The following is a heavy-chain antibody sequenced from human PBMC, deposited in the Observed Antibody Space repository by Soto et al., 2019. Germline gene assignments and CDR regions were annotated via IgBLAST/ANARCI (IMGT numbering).Heavy chain of an antibody. CDR1: GFTFSSYA. J-gene: IGHJ4*02. Sequence: PGGSLRLSCAASGFTFSSYAMHWVRQAPGKGLEYVSAISSNGGSTYYADSVKGRFTISRDNSKNTLYLQMGSLRAEDMAVYYCAREEYDGSGSPHYIFDYWGQGTLVTVSS. CDR2: ISSNGGST. CDR3: AREEYDGSGSPHYIFDY. V-gene: IGHV3-64*02. D-gene: IGHD3-10*01.